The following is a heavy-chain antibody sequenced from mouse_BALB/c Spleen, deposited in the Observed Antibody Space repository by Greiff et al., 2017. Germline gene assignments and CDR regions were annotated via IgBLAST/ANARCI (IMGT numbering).Heavy chain of an antibody. D-gene: IGHD3-3*01. J-gene: IGHJ3*01. CDR3: AREGLFAY. CDR2: IYPYNGGT. Sequence: VQLKQSGPELVKPGASVKISCKASGYTFTDYNMHWVKQSHGKSLEWIGYIYPYNGGTGYNQKFKSKATLTVDNSSSTAYMELRSLTSEDSAVYYCAREGLFAYWGQGTLVTVSA. CDR1: GYTFTDYN. V-gene: IGHV1S29*02.